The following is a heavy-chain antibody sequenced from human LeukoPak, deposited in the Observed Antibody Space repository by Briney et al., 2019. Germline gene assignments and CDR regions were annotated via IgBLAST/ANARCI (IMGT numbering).Heavy chain of an antibody. V-gene: IGHV3-23*01. CDR1: GFAFSNYA. J-gene: IGHJ3*02. D-gene: IGHD3-22*01. CDR3: ARGGYDDAFDI. Sequence: SGGSLRLSCAASGFAFSNYAMSWVRQAPGKGLEWVSSLSGGGGSTYYADSVRGRFTISRDNSKNTLYLQMNSLRAEDTAVYYCARGGYDDAFDIWGQGTMVTVSS. CDR2: LSGGGGST.